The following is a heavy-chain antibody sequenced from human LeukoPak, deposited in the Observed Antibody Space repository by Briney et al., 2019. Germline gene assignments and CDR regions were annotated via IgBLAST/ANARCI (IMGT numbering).Heavy chain of an antibody. CDR2: IYHGGST. V-gene: IGHV4-34*01. CDR1: GGSFSGYY. D-gene: IGHD4-11*01. Sequence: SETLSLTCAVYGGSFSGYYWSWIRQPPGKGLEWIGEIYHGGSTNYNPSLKSRVTISIDTSNNQFSLKLRSVNAADTAVYYCARFGPTTINWFDPWGQGTLVTVSS. J-gene: IGHJ5*02. CDR3: ARFGPTTINWFDP.